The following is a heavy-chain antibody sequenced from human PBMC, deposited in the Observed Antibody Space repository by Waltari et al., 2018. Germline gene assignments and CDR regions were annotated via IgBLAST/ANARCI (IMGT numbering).Heavy chain of an antibody. V-gene: IGHV1-69*13. CDR1: GGTFSSYA. D-gene: IGHD3-9*01. CDR3: ARTRGYDILTGYFFDY. Sequence: QVQLVQSGAEVKKPGSSVKVSCKASGGTFSSYAISWLRQAPGQGLEWMGGIIPIFGTANYAQKFQGRVTITADESTSTAYMELSSLRSEDTAVYYCARTRGYDILTGYFFDYWGQGTLVTVSS. J-gene: IGHJ4*02. CDR2: IIPIFGTA.